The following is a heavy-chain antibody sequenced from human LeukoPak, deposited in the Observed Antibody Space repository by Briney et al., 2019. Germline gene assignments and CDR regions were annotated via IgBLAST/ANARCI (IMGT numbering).Heavy chain of an antibody. CDR1: GFTVSSIY. Sequence: GGSLRLSCAASGFTVSSIYMSWVRQAPGKGLEWVSVVYGGDTTYYADSVRGRFTISRDNAKNSLYLQMNSLRAEDTAVYYCARTVYLDYWGQGTLVTVSS. V-gene: IGHV3-66*01. CDR2: VYGGDTT. CDR3: ARTVYLDY. J-gene: IGHJ4*02.